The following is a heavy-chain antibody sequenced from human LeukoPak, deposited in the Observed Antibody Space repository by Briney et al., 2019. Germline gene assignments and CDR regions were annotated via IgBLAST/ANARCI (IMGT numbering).Heavy chain of an antibody. CDR3: ARKIGYCSGGSCYYDY. V-gene: IGHV1-2*02. CDR1: GYTFTGYY. D-gene: IGHD2-15*01. Sequence: ASVKVSCKASGYTFTGYYMHWVRQAPGQGLEWMGWINPNSGGTNYAQRFQGRVTMTRDTSISTAYMELSRLRSDDTAVYYCARKIGYCSGGSCYYDYWGQGTLVTVSS. CDR2: INPNSGGT. J-gene: IGHJ4*02.